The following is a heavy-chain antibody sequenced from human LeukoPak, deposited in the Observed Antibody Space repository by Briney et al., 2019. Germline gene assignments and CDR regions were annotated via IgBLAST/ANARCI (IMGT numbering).Heavy chain of an antibody. CDR1: GGSISSSSYY. Sequence: RTSETLSLTCTVSGGSISSSSYYWGWIRQPPGKGLEWIGEINHSGSTNYNPSLKSRVTISVDTSKNQFSLKLSSVTAADTAVYYCAELGITMIGGVWGKGTTVTISS. CDR2: INHSGST. CDR3: AELGITMIGGV. J-gene: IGHJ6*04. V-gene: IGHV4-39*07. D-gene: IGHD3-10*02.